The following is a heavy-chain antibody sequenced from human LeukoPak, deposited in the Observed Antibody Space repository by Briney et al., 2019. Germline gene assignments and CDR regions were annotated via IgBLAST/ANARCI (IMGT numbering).Heavy chain of an antibody. V-gene: IGHV2-5*01. CDR2: IYWNDDK. CDR3: AHRLPMYNWFDR. Sequence: SGPTLAYPTPTHTLTCNFSGFSLRTRGVGVGWIRQPPGKALEWLALIYWNDDKRYSPSLRSRLTITKATSKNHEVLTLTNMDPVYTATYYCAHRLPMYNWFDRWGQGTLVTVSS. J-gene: IGHJ5*02. CDR1: GFSLRTRGVG.